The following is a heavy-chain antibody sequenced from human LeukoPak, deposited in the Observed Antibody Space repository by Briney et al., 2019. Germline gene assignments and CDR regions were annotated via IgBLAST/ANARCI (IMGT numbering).Heavy chain of an antibody. J-gene: IGHJ4*02. V-gene: IGHV1-2*02. CDR2: TNPNSGGT. Sequence: VASVKVSCKASGYTFTGYYMHWVRQAPGQGLEWMGWTNPNSGGTNYAQKFQGRVTMTRDTSISTAYMELSRLRSDDTAVYYCARDWYYGSGRDLGYWGQGTLVTVSS. CDR1: GYTFTGYY. D-gene: IGHD3-10*01. CDR3: ARDWYYGSGRDLGY.